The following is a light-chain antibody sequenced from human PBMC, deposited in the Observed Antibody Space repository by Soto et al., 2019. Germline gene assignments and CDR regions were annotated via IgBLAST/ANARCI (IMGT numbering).Light chain of an antibody. CDR1: GSDVGGYNF. CDR3: CSYAGGYTYV. V-gene: IGLV2-11*01. Sequence: QSALTQPRSVSGSPGQSVTISCTGTGSDVGGYNFVSWYQQHPGKAPKVMIYDVSYRPSGVPDRFSGSKSANTASLTISGLQAEDEADYHCCSYAGGYTYVFGTGTQLTV. J-gene: IGLJ1*01. CDR2: DVS.